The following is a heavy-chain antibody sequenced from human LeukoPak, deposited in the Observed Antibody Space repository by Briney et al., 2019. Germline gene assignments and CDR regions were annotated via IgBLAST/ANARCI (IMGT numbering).Heavy chain of an antibody. V-gene: IGHV1-18*01. CDR1: GYTFTSYG. D-gene: IGHD6-19*01. CDR3: ARDSSGWYHWFDP. Sequence: GASVKVSCKASGYTFTSYGISWVRQAPGQGLEWMGWISAYNGNTNYAQKFQGRVTMTTDTSTSTAYMELRSLRSDDTALYYCARDSSGWYHWFDPWGQGTLVTVSS. J-gene: IGHJ5*02. CDR2: ISAYNGNT.